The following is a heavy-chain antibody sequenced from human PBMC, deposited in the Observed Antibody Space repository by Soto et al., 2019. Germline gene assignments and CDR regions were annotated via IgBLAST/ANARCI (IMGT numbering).Heavy chain of an antibody. Sequence: VGSLRLSCAASGFTFSSYSMNWVRQAPGKGLEWVSYISSSSSTIYYADSVKGRFTISRDNAKNSLYLQMNSLRDEDTAVYYCARDPMPNSSGWYGNNWFDPWGQGTLVTVSS. CDR2: ISSSSSTI. J-gene: IGHJ5*02. V-gene: IGHV3-48*02. CDR1: GFTFSSYS. D-gene: IGHD6-19*01. CDR3: ARDPMPNSSGWYGNNWFDP.